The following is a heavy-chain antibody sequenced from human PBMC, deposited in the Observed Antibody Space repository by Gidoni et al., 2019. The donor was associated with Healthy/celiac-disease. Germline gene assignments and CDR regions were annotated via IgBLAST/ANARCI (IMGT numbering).Heavy chain of an antibody. Sequence: LEWVAVIWYDGSNKYYADSVKGRFTISRDNSKNTLYLQMNSLRAEYTAVYYCARVPAYYDFWSGYPPDYYYYYGMDVWGQGTTVTVSS. V-gene: IGHV3-33*01. CDR3: ARVPAYYDFWSGYPPDYYYYYGMDV. CDR2: IWYDGSNK. J-gene: IGHJ6*02. D-gene: IGHD3-3*01.